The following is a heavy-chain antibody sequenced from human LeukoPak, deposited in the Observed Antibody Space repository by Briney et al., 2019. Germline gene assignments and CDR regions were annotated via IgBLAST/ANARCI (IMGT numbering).Heavy chain of an antibody. CDR1: GGSISSSSYY. D-gene: IGHD4-23*01. V-gene: IGHV4-39*01. CDR3: ARITPGGNSGDY. J-gene: IGHJ4*02. CDR2: VYSSGST. Sequence: PSETLSLTCNVSGGSISSSSYYWGWIRQPPGKGLEWIGSVYSSGSTYYNPSLKSRVTISVDTSKNQFSLKLTSVTAADTAVYYCARITPGGNSGDYWGQGTLVTVSS.